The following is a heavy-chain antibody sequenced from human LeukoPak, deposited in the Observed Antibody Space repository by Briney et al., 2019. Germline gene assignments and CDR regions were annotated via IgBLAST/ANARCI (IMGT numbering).Heavy chain of an antibody. CDR3: ARDLRAHSSWPGAFDI. J-gene: IGHJ3*02. CDR1: GFTFSSYW. CDR2: IKQDGSEQ. Sequence: GGSLRLSCAASGFTFSSYWMSWGRQAPGKGLEWVANIKQDGSEQYYVDSVKGRFTISRDNAKNSLYLQMNSLRAEDTAVYYCARDLRAHSSWPGAFDIWGQGTMVTVSS. V-gene: IGHV3-7*01. D-gene: IGHD6-13*01.